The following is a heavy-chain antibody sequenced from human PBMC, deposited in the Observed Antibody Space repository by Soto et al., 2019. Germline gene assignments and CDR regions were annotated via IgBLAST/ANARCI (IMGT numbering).Heavy chain of an antibody. J-gene: IGHJ3*01. Sequence: GGSLRLSCAASGFTFSNYWRHRVRQVPGKGLVWVSRINGDGSSSSHADSVQGRFTISRDNARNLLYLQMNSLRAEDTAVYYCARPQYLPDDCFDLWDRGTVVTVSS. V-gene: IGHV3-74*01. CDR3: ARPQYLPDDCFDL. CDR1: GFTFSNYW. D-gene: IGHD2-2*01. CDR2: INGDGSSS.